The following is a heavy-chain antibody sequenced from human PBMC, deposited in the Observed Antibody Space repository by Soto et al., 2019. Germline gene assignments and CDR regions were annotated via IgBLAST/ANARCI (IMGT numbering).Heavy chain of an antibody. D-gene: IGHD3-22*01. V-gene: IGHV1-69*06. CDR1: GGTFSSYA. Sequence: SVKVSCKASGGTFSSYAISWVRQAPGQGLEWMGGIIPIFGTANYAQKFQGRVTITADKSTSTAYMELSGLRSEDTAVYYCARDVNYYDSSGYYYYYYGMDVWGQGTPVTVYS. J-gene: IGHJ6*02. CDR2: IIPIFGTA. CDR3: ARDVNYYDSSGYYYYYYGMDV.